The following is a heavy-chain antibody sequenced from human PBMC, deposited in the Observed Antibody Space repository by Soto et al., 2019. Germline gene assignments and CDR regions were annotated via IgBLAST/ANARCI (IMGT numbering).Heavy chain of an antibody. D-gene: IGHD6-6*01. Sequence: SETLSLTCTVSGGSISSYYWSWIRQPPGKGLEWIGYIYYSGSTNYNPSLKSRVTISVDTSKNQFSLKLSSVTAADTAVYYCARFRSSNSFYYWGQGTLVPVSS. CDR1: GGSISSYY. V-gene: IGHV4-59*08. J-gene: IGHJ4*02. CDR3: ARFRSSNSFYY. CDR2: IYYSGST.